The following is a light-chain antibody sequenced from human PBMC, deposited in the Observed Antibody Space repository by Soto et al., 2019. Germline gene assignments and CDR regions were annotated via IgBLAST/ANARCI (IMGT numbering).Light chain of an antibody. CDR1: QSVSSSY. J-gene: IGKJ5*01. Sequence: DIELTHSPGTLSLFPGERATLSCRASQSVSSSYLAWYQQKPGQAPRLLIYGASSRATGIPDRFSGSGSGTDFTLTISRLEPEDFTVTDSQEYYTSSTFGQGTLLEIK. CDR2: GAS. V-gene: IGKV3-20*01. CDR3: QEYYTSST.